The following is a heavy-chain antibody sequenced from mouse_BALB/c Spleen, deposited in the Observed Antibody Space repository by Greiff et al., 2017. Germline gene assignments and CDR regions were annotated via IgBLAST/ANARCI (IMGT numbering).Heavy chain of an antibody. J-gene: IGHJ4*01. D-gene: IGHD2-4*01. CDR2: ISSGGST. CDR3: ARRGLYDYGDAMDY. CDR1: GFTFSSYA. Sequence: EVQVVESGGGLVKPGGSLKLSCAASGFTFSSYAMSWVRQTPEKRLEWVASISSGGSTYYPDSVKGRFTISRDNARNILYLQMSSLRSEDTAMYYCARRGLYDYGDAMDYWGQGTSVTVSS. V-gene: IGHV5-6-5*01.